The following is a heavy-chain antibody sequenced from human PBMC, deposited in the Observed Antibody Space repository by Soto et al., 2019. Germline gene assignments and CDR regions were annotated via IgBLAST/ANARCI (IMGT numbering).Heavy chain of an antibody. V-gene: IGHV1-8*01. CDR2: MNPNIGNT. Sequence: ASVKVSCKASGYTFTSYDINWVRQATGQRLEWMGWMNPNIGNTGYAQKFQGRVTITRNTSMSTAYMELSSLRSEDTAVYYCARGGSGGHYFDYWGQGTLVTVSS. CDR1: GYTFTSYD. D-gene: IGHD3-16*01. J-gene: IGHJ4*02. CDR3: ARGGSGGHYFDY.